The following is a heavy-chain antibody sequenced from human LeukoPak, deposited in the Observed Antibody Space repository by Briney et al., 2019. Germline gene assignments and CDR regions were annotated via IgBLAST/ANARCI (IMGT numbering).Heavy chain of an antibody. Sequence: GGSLRLSCAASGFTFSNYAMSWVRQPPGKGLEWVSAISGSGDSTYYADSVKGRFTISRDNSENTLYLQMNSLTAEDTAVYYCAKASYGTSWNFDLWGRGTLVTVSS. CDR1: GFTFSNYA. V-gene: IGHV3-23*01. D-gene: IGHD4-17*01. J-gene: IGHJ2*01. CDR2: ISGSGDST. CDR3: AKASYGTSWNFDL.